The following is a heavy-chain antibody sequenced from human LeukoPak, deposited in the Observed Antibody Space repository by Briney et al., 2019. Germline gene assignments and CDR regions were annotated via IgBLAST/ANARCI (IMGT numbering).Heavy chain of an antibody. J-gene: IGHJ6*02. CDR1: GGTFSSYA. D-gene: IGHD3-22*01. Sequence: SVKVSCKASGGTFSSYAISWVRQAPGRWLEWMGGIIPIFGRANYAQTFHGRVTITADESTSTAYMELSSLRSEDTAVYYCARTDYDSSGYYYYYYYGMDVWGQGTTVTVSS. CDR2: IIPIFGRA. V-gene: IGHV1-69*13. CDR3: ARTDYDSSGYYYYYYYGMDV.